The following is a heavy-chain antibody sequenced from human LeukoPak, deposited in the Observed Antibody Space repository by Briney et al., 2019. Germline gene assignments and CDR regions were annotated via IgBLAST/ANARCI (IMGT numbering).Heavy chain of an antibody. CDR3: AKDRYSSSSGVNFDY. CDR1: GFTFSNYG. D-gene: IGHD6-6*01. V-gene: IGHV3-30*18. Sequence: GGSLRLSCAASGFTFSNYGMHWVRQAPGKGLEWVAVISSDGSNIYYADSVKGRFTISRDISKNTLYLQMNSLRAEDTAVYYCAKDRYSSSSGVNFDYWGQGALVTVSS. J-gene: IGHJ4*02. CDR2: ISSDGSNI.